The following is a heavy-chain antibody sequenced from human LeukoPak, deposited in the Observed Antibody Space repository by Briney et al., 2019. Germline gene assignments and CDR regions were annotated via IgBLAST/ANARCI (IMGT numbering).Heavy chain of an antibody. CDR1: GFTLSSYW. Sequence: GGSLRLSCAASGFTLSSYWMSWVRQAPGKGLEWVANIKQDGSEKYYVDSVKGRFTISRDNAKNSLYLQMNSLRAEDTAVYYCARVYSPAAAGPEYYYYYGMDVWGQGTTVTVSS. CDR3: ARVYSPAAAGPEYYYYYGMDV. J-gene: IGHJ6*02. D-gene: IGHD6-13*01. V-gene: IGHV3-7*01. CDR2: IKQDGSEK.